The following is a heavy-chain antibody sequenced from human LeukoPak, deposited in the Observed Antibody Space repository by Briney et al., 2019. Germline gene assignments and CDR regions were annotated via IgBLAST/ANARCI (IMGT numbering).Heavy chain of an antibody. CDR1: GFTFRSYA. CDR3: ARRYSSSPFDP. J-gene: IGHJ5*02. D-gene: IGHD6-13*01. CDR2: IYYSGTT. Sequence: PGGSLRLSCAASGFTFRSYAMSWVRQPPGKGLEWIATIYYSGTTYYTPSLKSRVTISLDTSKNHFSLRLSSVTAADTAVYYCARRYSSSPFDPWGQGTLVTVSS. V-gene: IGHV4-39*02.